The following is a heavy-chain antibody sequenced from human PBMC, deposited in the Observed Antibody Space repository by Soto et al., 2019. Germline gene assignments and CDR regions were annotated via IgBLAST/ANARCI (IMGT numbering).Heavy chain of an antibody. D-gene: IGHD2-21*02. J-gene: IGHJ4*02. CDR3: ARGGHVVVVTAALDY. V-gene: IGHV1-46*01. CDR1: GDTFTDYY. CDR2: VNPSGGHT. Sequence: QVQLVQSGAEVKKPGASVKVSCKASGDTFTDYYIHWVRQAPGQGLEWMGTVNPSGGHTIYAQHCLGRVTITRDTSTSTLYLELTSLTSEDTAVYYCARGGHVVVVTAALDYWGQGTLVTVSS.